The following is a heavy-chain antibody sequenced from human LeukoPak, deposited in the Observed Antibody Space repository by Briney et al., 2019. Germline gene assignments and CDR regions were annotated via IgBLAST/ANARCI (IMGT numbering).Heavy chain of an antibody. D-gene: IGHD6-13*01. Sequence: PGGSLRLSCAASGFTFSSYGMSWVRQAPGKGLEWVGFIRSKAYGGTTEYAASVKGRFTISRDDSKSIAYLQMNSLKTEDTAVYYCTSTHSSSWYLDSLYYFDYWGQGTLVTVSS. J-gene: IGHJ4*02. V-gene: IGHV3-49*04. CDR1: GFTFSSYG. CDR2: IRSKAYGGTT. CDR3: TSTHSSSWYLDSLYYFDY.